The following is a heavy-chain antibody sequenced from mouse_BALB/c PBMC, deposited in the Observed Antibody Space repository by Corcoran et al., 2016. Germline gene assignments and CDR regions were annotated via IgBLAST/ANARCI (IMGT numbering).Heavy chain of an antibody. Sequence: EVQLQQSGPELVKPGASVKMSCKASGYTFTSYVMHWVKQKPGQGLEWIGWIDPENGNTIYDPKFQGKASITADTSSNTAYLQLSSLTSEDTAVYYCARSSLYGLDYWGQGTTLTVSS. CDR3: ARSSLYGLDY. CDR1: GYTFTSYV. V-gene: IGHV14-1*02. J-gene: IGHJ2*01. CDR2: IDPENGNT. D-gene: IGHD1-2*01.